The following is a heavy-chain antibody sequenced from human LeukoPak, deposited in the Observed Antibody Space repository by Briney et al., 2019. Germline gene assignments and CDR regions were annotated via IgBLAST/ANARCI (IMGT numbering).Heavy chain of an antibody. CDR2: ISAYNGNT. CDR1: GYTFTSYG. V-gene: IGHV1-18*04. CDR3: ARGYSSSWYYYYYGMDV. D-gene: IGHD6-13*01. J-gene: IGHJ6*04. Sequence: ASVKVSCKASGYTFTSYGISWVRQAPGQGLEWMGWISAYNGNTNYAQKLQGRVTMTTDTSTSTAYMELRSLRPDDTAVYYCARGYSSSWYYYYYGMDVWGKGTTVTVSS.